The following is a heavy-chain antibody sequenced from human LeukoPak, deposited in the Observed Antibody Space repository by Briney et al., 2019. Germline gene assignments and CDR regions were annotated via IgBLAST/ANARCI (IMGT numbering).Heavy chain of an antibody. CDR1: GYTFTSYG. D-gene: IGHD5-18*01. J-gene: IGHJ6*02. CDR2: ISAYNGNT. CDR3: AKDTAMVIGGYYYGMDV. Sequence: ASVKVSCKASGYTFTSYGISWVRQAPGQGLEWMGWISAYNGNTNYAQKLQGRVTMTTDTSTSTAYMEPRSLRSDDTAVYYCAKDTAMVIGGYYYGMDVWGQGTTVTVSS. V-gene: IGHV1-18*01.